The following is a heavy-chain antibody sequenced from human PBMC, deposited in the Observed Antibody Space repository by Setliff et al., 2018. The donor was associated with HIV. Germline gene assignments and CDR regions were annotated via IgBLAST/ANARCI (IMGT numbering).Heavy chain of an antibody. J-gene: IGHJ4*02. CDR1: CGSISSSSYY. V-gene: IGHV4-39*01. D-gene: IGHD6-19*01. CDR2: IYYSGRT. CDR3: ARHDGGVWYVRVLATSFDY. Sequence: SEPLSLTCTVSCGSISSSSYYWGWIRQPPGKGLEWIGSIYYSGRTSYNPPLKSRVTISVDTSKNQFSLKLSSVTAADTAVYYCARHDGGVWYVRVLATSFDYWGQGTLVTVSS.